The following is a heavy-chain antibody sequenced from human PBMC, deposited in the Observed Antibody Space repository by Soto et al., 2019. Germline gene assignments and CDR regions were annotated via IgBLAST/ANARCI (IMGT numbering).Heavy chain of an antibody. D-gene: IGHD6-13*01. J-gene: IGHJ4*02. CDR1: GYTFTSYG. CDR3: ARDTRQGYSSRGSSKSGQNFDY. V-gene: IGHV1-18*01. Sequence: GASVKVSCKASGYTFTSYGISWVRQAPGQGLEWMGWISAYNGNTNYAQKLQGRVTMTTDTSTSTAYMELRSLRSDDTAVYYCARDTRQGYSSRGSSKSGQNFDYWGQGTLVTVSS. CDR2: ISAYNGNT.